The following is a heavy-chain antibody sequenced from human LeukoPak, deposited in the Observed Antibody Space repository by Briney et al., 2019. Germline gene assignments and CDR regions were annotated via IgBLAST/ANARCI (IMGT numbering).Heavy chain of an antibody. V-gene: IGHV3-7*01. CDR2: IKQDGSEK. D-gene: IGHD3-22*01. Sequence: PGGSLRLSCAASGFTFSSYWMSWVRQAPGKGLEWVANIKQDGSEKYYVDSVKGRFTISRDNAKNSLYLQMNSLRAEDTAVYYCARRGFSLRPVYYDSSGRFNWFGPWGQGTLVTVSS. CDR3: ARRGFSLRPVYYDSSGRFNWFGP. CDR1: GFTFSSYW. J-gene: IGHJ5*02.